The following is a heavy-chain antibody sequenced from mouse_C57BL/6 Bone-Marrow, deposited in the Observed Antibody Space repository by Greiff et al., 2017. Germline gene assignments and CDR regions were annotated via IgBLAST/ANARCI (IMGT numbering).Heavy chain of an antibody. Sequence: QVQLQQPGAELVKPGASVKLSCKASGYTFTSYWMHWVKQRPGQGLEWIGMIHPNSGSTNYNEKFKSKATLTVDKSSSTAYMQLSSLTSEDSAVYYYARTSYYYGSSFFDYWGKGTTLTVSS. CDR1: GYTFTSYW. CDR2: IHPNSGST. V-gene: IGHV1-64*01. D-gene: IGHD1-1*01. J-gene: IGHJ2*01. CDR3: ARTSYYYGSSFFDY.